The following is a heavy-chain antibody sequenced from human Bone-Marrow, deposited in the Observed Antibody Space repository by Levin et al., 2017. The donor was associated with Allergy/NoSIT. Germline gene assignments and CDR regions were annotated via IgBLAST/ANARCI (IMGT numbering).Heavy chain of an antibody. D-gene: IGHD1-26*01. Sequence: PGASVKVSCKATGYTFNDYYIHWIRQAPGQGLEWMGRINPDGGGTKFSQKFEGRVSLTRDTSIRTVNMELSSLRSDDTAVYFCARDLVGVDAFDFWGQGTMVIVSS. CDR2: INPDGGGT. J-gene: IGHJ3*01. V-gene: IGHV1-2*02. CDR1: GYTFNDYY. CDR3: ARDLVGVDAFDF.